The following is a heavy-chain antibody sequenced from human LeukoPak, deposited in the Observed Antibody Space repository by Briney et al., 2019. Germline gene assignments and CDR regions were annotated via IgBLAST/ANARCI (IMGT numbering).Heavy chain of an antibody. J-gene: IGHJ4*02. CDR1: GFTFSSYG. Sequence: GGSLRLSCAASGFTFSSYGMHWVRQAPGKGLEWVAVISYDGSNKYYADSVKGRFTISRDNSKNTLYLQMNSLRAEDTAVYYCAKGNSDFWGGYPGLSYFDYWGQGILVSVSS. V-gene: IGHV3-30*18. CDR2: ISYDGSNK. D-gene: IGHD3-3*01. CDR3: AKGNSDFWGGYPGLSYFDY.